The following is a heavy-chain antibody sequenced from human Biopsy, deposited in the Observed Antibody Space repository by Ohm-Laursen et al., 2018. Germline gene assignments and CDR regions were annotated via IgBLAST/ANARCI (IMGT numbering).Heavy chain of an antibody. V-gene: IGHV1-46*01. CDR3: VLASFDY. J-gene: IGHJ4*02. CDR1: GYTFTTYY. Sequence: ASVKVSCNASGYTFTTYYIHWVRQAPGQGLEWMGIINPGGNSTAYTQNFQGRVTMTWDMSTTTVYMELSSLRSEDTAVYYCVLASFDYWGQGTLVTVPS. CDR2: INPGGNST.